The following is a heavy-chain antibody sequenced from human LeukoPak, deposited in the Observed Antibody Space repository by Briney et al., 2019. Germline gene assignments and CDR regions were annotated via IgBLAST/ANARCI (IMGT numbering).Heavy chain of an antibody. CDR3: ARVTGLAVDY. CDR2: IIPIFGTA. CDR1: GGTFSSYA. J-gene: IGHJ4*02. Sequence: GASVKVSCKASGGTFSSYAISWVRQAPGQGLEWMGGIIPIFGTANYAQKFQGRVTITTDESTSTAYMELSSLRSEDTAVYYRARVTGLAVDYWGQGTLVTVSS. D-gene: IGHD3/OR15-3a*01. V-gene: IGHV1-69*05.